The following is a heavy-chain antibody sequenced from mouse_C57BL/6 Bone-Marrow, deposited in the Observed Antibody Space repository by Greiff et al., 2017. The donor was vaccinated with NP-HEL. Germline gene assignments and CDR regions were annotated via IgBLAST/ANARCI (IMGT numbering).Heavy chain of an antibody. V-gene: IGHV5-6*01. J-gene: IGHJ2*01. CDR3: ASHYYGSSYLPFDY. D-gene: IGHD1-1*01. CDR2: ISSGGSYT. Sequence: EVKLVESGGDLVKPGGSLKLSCAASGFTFSSYGMSWVRQTPDKRLEWVATISSGGSYTYYPDSVKGRFTISRDNAKNTLYLQMSSLKSEDTALYYCASHYYGSSYLPFDYWGQGTTLTVSS. CDR1: GFTFSSYG.